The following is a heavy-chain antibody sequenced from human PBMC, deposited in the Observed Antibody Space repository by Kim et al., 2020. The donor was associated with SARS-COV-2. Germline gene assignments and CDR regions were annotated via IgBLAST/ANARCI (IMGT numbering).Heavy chain of an antibody. V-gene: IGHV3-23*01. D-gene: IGHD3-10*02. CDR3: AKDYDVYYGLDV. Sequence: YYADSDKGRFTISRDSSKNTLYLQMNSLRAEVTAVYYCAKDYDVYYGLDVWGQGTTVTVSS. J-gene: IGHJ6*02.